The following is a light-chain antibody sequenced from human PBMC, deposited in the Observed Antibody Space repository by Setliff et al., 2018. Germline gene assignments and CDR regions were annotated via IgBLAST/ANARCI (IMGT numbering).Light chain of an antibody. CDR3: SSYISSSLEV. J-gene: IGLJ1*01. V-gene: IGLV2-14*01. CDR1: RYDVGGYNF. CDR2: DVS. Sequence: QSVLTQPASVSGAPGQSITISCTGTRYDVGGYNFVSWYQHHPGKAPKLMIYDVSVRPSGVSNRFSGSKSGNTASLTISGLQAEDEADYYCSSYISSSLEVFGTGTKVTVL.